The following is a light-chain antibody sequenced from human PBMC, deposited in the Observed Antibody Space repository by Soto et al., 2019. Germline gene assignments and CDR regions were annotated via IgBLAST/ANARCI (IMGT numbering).Light chain of an antibody. Sequence: QSVLTQPRSVSGSPGQSVTTSCSVTSTDIGGYNYVSWYQQHPGKAPKLMIYDVSKRPSGVPDRFSGSKSGSTASLTISGLQTDDEADYYCCSYAGRYTYVFGTGTKVTVL. V-gene: IGLV2-11*01. CDR3: CSYAGRYTYV. J-gene: IGLJ1*01. CDR2: DVS. CDR1: STDIGGYNY.